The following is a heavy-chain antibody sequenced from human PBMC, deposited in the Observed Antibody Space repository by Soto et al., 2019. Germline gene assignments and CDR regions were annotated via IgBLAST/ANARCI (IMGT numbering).Heavy chain of an antibody. J-gene: IGHJ4*02. Sequence: EVQLVESGGGLVQPGGSLRLSCAASGFTFSGHWMHWVRQAPGKGLVWVSRVYIDGTNPTYADSVKGRFIISRDNAKNTLYLQMNSLGAEDTAVYYCARDLDHGSGSCDSWGQGTLVTVAS. V-gene: IGHV3-74*01. D-gene: IGHD3-10*01. CDR1: GFTFSGHW. CDR3: ARDLDHGSGSCDS. CDR2: VYIDGTNP.